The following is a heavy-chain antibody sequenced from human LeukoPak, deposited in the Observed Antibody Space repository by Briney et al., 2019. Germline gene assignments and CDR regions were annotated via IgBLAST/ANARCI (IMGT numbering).Heavy chain of an antibody. J-gene: IGHJ4*02. CDR3: AKDGGYGDYFDY. V-gene: IGHV3-30*18. CDR1: GFTFSIYW. Sequence: GGSLTLSCAASGFTFSIYWMSWVRQAPGKGLEWVAVISYDGSNKYYADSVKGRFTISRDNSKNTLYLQMNSLRAEDTAVYYCAKDGGYGDYFDYWGQGTLVTVSS. D-gene: IGHD4-17*01. CDR2: ISYDGSNK.